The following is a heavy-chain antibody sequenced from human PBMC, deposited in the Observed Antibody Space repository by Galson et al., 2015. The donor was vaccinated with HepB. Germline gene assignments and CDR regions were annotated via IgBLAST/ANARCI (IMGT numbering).Heavy chain of an antibody. D-gene: IGHD1-26*01. CDR2: ISGSGGST. V-gene: IGHV3-23*01. J-gene: IGHJ4*02. CDR3: AKVLGSGSLLDY. CDR1: GFTFSSYA. Sequence: SLRLSCAASGFTFSSYAMSWVRQAPGKGLEWVSAISGSGGSTYYADSVKGRFTISRDNSKNTLYLQMNSLRAEDTAVYYCAKVLGSGSLLDYWGQGTLVTVSS.